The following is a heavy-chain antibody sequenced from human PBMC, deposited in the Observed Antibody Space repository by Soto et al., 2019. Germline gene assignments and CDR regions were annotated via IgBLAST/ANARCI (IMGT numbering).Heavy chain of an antibody. CDR1: GGAILDSTYY. V-gene: IGHV4-39*01. D-gene: IGHD2-2*01. CDR2: IFYSGGT. Sequence: SETLSLTCTVSGGAILDSTYYWAWIRQPPGKGLEWIGTIFYSGGTFYTPSLKSRVTMSVDTSKNQLSLKLSSVTAADTAVYCCARLHFTSPGCVPLDPWGHETLXXVPS. J-gene: IGHJ5*02. CDR3: ARLHFTSPGCVPLDP.